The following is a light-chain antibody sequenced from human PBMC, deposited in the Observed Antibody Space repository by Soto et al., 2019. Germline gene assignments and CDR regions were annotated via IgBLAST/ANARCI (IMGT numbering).Light chain of an antibody. CDR1: QSVSSN. V-gene: IGKV3-15*01. J-gene: IGKJ1*01. CDR2: GAS. CDR3: QKYNNWPKT. Sequence: EIVMTQSPGTLSVSPGERATLSCRASQSVSSNLAWYQQKPGQAPRLLIYGASTRATGIPARFSGSGSGTAFTLTISSLQSEDFAVYYCQKYNNWPKTFGQGTKVDIK.